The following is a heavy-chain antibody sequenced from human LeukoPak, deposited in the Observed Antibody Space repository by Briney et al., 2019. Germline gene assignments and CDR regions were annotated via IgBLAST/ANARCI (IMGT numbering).Heavy chain of an antibody. Sequence: SGTLSLTCAVYGGSFSGYYWSWIRQPPGKGLEWIGEINHSGSTNYNPSLKSRVTISVDTSKNQFSLKLSSVTAADTAVYYCARGRSALKYDILTGYFYYFDYWGQGTLVTVSS. CDR3: ARGRSALKYDILTGYFYYFDY. CDR1: GGSFSGYY. D-gene: IGHD3-9*01. CDR2: INHSGST. J-gene: IGHJ4*02. V-gene: IGHV4-34*01.